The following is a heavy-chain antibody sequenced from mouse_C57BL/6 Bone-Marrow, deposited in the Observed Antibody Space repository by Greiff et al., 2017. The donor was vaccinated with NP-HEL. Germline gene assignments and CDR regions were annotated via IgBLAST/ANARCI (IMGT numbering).Heavy chain of an antibody. CDR2: IDPENGDT. J-gene: IGHJ3*01. Sequence: VQLQQSGAELVRPGASVKLSCTASGFNIKDDYMHWVKQRPEQGLEWIGWIDPENGDTEYASKFQGKATIPADTSSNTAYLQLSSLTSEDTAVYYCTTLDDGGCAYWGQGTLVTVSA. D-gene: IGHD1-2*01. CDR1: GFNIKDDY. V-gene: IGHV14-4*01. CDR3: TTLDDGGCAY.